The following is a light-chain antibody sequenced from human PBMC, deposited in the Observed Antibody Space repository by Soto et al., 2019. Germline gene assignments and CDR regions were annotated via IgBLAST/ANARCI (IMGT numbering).Light chain of an antibody. J-gene: IGKJ2*01. CDR2: AAS. Sequence: DIQMTQSPSSLSASVGDRVTITCRASQTISSYLNWYQQKPGKAPNLLIFAASNLQSGVPSRFSGSGSGTGFNLTITSLQPEDCATYYCQQSYNTPYTWGRRTMLEIK. CDR1: QTISSY. V-gene: IGKV1-39*01. CDR3: QQSYNTPYT.